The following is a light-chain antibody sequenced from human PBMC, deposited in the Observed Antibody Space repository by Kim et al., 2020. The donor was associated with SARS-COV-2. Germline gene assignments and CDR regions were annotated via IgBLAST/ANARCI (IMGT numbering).Light chain of an antibody. CDR3: HQYYNPPYT. CDR2: WAS. V-gene: IGKV4-1*01. Sequence: RATINCKSSQSLLYSSNNRNYLAWYQQKPGQPPKLLIYWASTRESGVPDRFSGSGSGTDFTLTISSLQAEDVAVYYCHQYYNPPYTFGRGTKLEI. CDR1: QSLLYSSNNRNY. J-gene: IGKJ2*01.